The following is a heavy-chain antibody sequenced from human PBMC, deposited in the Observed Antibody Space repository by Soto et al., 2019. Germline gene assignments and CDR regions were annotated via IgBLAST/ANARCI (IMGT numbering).Heavy chain of an antibody. CDR2: ISRDGTNT. Sequence: LXGSRAASLVTFDDYNIHWVRQAPGKGLEWVSLISRDGTNTNYAESVKGRFTSSRDNSKNSLYLQMNSLRTEDTALYYCVKETYYYDVSSYYPLGSWGQGTLVTVSS. J-gene: IGHJ5*02. CDR1: LVTFDDYN. V-gene: IGHV3-43*01. CDR3: VKETYYYDVSSYYPLGS. D-gene: IGHD3-22*01.